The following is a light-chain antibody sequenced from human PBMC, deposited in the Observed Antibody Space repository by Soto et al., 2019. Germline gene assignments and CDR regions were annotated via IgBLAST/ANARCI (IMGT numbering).Light chain of an antibody. J-gene: IGLJ3*02. CDR3: AAWDDTLNGWV. V-gene: IGLV1-44*01. CDR1: TSTIGSNV. Sequence: QSVLTQPPSASGTPGQGGTISCSGSTSTIGSNVVIWYQQLPGTAPKLLIYSNNKRPSGVPDRFSGSKSGTSASLAISGLQSEDEADYYCAAWDDTLNGWVFGGGTKVTVL. CDR2: SNN.